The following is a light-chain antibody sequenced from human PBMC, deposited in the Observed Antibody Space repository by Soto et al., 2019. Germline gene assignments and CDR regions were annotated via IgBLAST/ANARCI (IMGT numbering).Light chain of an antibody. Sequence: EIVLSQYTGTLSLSPGARATLSCRASQSVSSSYLAWYQQKPGQAPRLLIYGASSRATGIPARLSGSGSGTEFTLTISSLESQDFGVYYCQQYYKWPLTFGGGTKVDIK. CDR3: QQYYKWPLT. CDR1: QSVSSSY. V-gene: IGKV3-20*01. CDR2: GAS. J-gene: IGKJ4*01.